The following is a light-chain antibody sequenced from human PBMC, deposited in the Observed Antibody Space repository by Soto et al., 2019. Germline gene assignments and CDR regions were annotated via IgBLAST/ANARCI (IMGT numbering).Light chain of an antibody. V-gene: IGKV3-20*01. CDR3: QRYDSFRA. CDR2: GVS. Sequence: EILLTQSPCTLSLSPGERATLSCRASQSVRPNFLAWYQQKPGHAPRLLIYGVSDRATGIPDRLSGSGSGTDFTLTITRLEPEDFAMYYCQRYDSFRAFGQGTKVDIK. J-gene: IGKJ1*01. CDR1: QSVRPNF.